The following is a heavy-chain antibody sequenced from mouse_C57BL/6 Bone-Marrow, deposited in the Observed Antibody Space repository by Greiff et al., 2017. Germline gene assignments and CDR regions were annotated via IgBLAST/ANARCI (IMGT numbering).Heavy chain of an antibody. Sequence: VKLVESGAELARPGASVKLSCKASGYTFTSYGISWVKQRTGQGLEWIGEIYPRSGNTYYNEKFKGKATLTADKSSSTAYLELRSLTSEDSAVXFCARGAFYGSSPFYWCFDVWGTGTTVTVSS. V-gene: IGHV1-81*01. D-gene: IGHD1-1*01. CDR3: ARGAFYGSSPFYWCFDV. CDR2: IYPRSGNT. CDR1: GYTFTSYG. J-gene: IGHJ1*03.